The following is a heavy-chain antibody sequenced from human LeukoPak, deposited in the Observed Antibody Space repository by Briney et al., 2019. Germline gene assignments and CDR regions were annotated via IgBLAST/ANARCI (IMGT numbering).Heavy chain of an antibody. J-gene: IGHJ4*02. CDR3: ARQEVGATAFYFDS. CDR1: GGSISSFSYY. CDR2: IYYSGST. D-gene: IGHD1-26*01. Sequence: SETLSLTCTVSGGSISSFSYYWGWIRQPPGKGLEWIGSIYYSGSTYYNPSLKSRVTISVDTSKNQFSLKLTSVTAADTAVFYCARQEVGATAFYFDSWGQGTLVTVAS. V-gene: IGHV4-39*01.